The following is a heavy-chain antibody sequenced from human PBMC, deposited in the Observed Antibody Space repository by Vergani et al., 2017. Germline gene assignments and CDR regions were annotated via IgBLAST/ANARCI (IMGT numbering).Heavy chain of an antibody. CDR1: GGSISSGSYY. D-gene: IGHD4-17*01. Sequence: QVQLQESGPGLVKPSQTLSLTCTVSGGSISSGSYYWSWIRQPAGKGLEWIGRIYTSGSTNYNPSLKSRVTISVDTSKNQFSLKLSSVTAADTAVYYCAREGGDYGDYARGYGMDVWGQGTTVTVSS. CDR2: IYTSGST. J-gene: IGHJ6*02. CDR3: AREGGDYGDYARGYGMDV. V-gene: IGHV4-61*02.